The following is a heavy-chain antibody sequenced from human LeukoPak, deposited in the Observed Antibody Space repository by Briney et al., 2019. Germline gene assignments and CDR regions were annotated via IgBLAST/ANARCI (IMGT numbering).Heavy chain of an antibody. CDR2: ISGSGGST. D-gene: IGHD1-1*01. CDR1: GFTFNNYA. V-gene: IGHV3-23*01. J-gene: IGHJ4*02. CDR3: AKGLCGTWIRHYFDY. Sequence: GGSLRLSCAASGFTFNNYAMSWVRQAPGKGLEWVSVISGSGGSTYYADSVKGRFTISRDNSKNTLYVQMNSLRAEDTAVYYCAKGLCGTWIRHYFDYWGQGTLVTVSS.